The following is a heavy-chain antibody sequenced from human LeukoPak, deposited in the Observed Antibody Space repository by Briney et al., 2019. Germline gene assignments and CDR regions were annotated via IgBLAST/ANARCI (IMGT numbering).Heavy chain of an antibody. Sequence: SVKVSCKASGGTFSSYAISWVRQAPGQGLEWMGGIIPIFGTANSAQKLQGRVTITADESTSTAYMELSSLRSEDTAVYYCAREGNPYYYDSSGYYYFDYWGQGTLVTVSS. CDR2: IIPIFGTA. CDR3: AREGNPYYYDSSGYYYFDY. J-gene: IGHJ4*02. V-gene: IGHV1-69*13. CDR1: GGTFSSYA. D-gene: IGHD3-22*01.